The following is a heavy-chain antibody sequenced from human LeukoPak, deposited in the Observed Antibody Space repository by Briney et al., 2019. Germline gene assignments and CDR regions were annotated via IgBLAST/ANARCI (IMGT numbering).Heavy chain of an antibody. CDR1: GGSISSYY. CDR2: IYYSGST. Sequence: SGTLSLTCTVSGGSISSYYWSWIRQPPGKGLEWIGYIYYSGSTNYNPSLKSRVTISVDTSKNQFSLKLSSVTAADTAVYYCARGVRHSAFDIWGQGTMVTASS. CDR3: ARGVRHSAFDI. D-gene: IGHD1-1*01. V-gene: IGHV4-59*01. J-gene: IGHJ3*02.